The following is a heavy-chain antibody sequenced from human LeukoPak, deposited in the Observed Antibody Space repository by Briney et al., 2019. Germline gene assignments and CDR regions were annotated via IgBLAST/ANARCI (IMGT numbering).Heavy chain of an antibody. Sequence: GSLRLSCIASGFTFNAYHMSWIRQAPGKGLEWVSYITSTGSNIYYADSVKGRFTISRDNAKNSLYLQMNSLRADDTAVYFCARDSYASGSDYWGQGTLVTVSP. D-gene: IGHD1-26*01. CDR1: GFTFNAYH. CDR3: ARDSYASGSDY. J-gene: IGHJ4*02. CDR2: ITSTGSNI. V-gene: IGHV3-11*01.